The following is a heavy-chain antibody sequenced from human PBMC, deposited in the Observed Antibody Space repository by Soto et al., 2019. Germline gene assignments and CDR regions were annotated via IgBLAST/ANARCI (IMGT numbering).Heavy chain of an antibody. D-gene: IGHD4-17*01. CDR2: IYYSGST. V-gene: IGHV4-31*03. CDR1: GGSISSGGYY. CDR3: ARDRPTVVTSFYYGMDV. J-gene: IGHJ6*02. Sequence: SETLSLTCTVSGGSISSGGYYWSWIRQHPGKGLEWIGYIYYSGSTYYNPSLKSRVTISVDTSKNQFSLKLSSVTAADTAVYYCARDRPTVVTSFYYGMDVWGQGTTVTVSS.